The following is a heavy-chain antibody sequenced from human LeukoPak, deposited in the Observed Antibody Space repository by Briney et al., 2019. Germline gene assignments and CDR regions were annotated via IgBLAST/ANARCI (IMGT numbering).Heavy chain of an antibody. Sequence: GGSLRLSCAASGFSFRNYAMSWVRQAPGKGLEWVSSISDSGGATYYADSVKGRFTISRGNSRNTLYLQLNSLGADDTAVYYCAKIAPWGAVTTTDGFDYWGQGTLVTVSS. V-gene: IGHV3-23*01. D-gene: IGHD4-17*01. CDR2: ISDSGGAT. J-gene: IGHJ4*02. CDR3: AKIAPWGAVTTTDGFDY. CDR1: GFSFRNYA.